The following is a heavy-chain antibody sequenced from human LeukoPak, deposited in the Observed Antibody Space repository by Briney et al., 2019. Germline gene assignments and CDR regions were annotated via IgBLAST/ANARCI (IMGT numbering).Heavy chain of an antibody. J-gene: IGHJ4*02. D-gene: IGHD4-23*01. CDR2: LYYSGST. V-gene: IGHV4-39*01. CDR1: GGSISSGDYY. Sequence: PSETLSLTCTVSGGSISSGDYYWSWIRQPPGKGLEWIGSLYYSGSTYYNPSLKSRVTISVDTSKNQFSLRLSSVTATDTAVYYCARALGYSLSDYFDFWGQGTLVTVSS. CDR3: ARALGYSLSDYFDF.